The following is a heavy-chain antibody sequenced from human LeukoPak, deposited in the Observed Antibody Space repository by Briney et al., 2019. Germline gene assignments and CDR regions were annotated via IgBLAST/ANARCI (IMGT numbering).Heavy chain of an antibody. CDR1: GGTFSSYA. J-gene: IGHJ4*02. CDR2: INPSGGST. D-gene: IGHD1-7*01. V-gene: IGHV1-46*01. CDR3: AREPQTGTTHVVDY. Sequence: ASVKVSCKASGGTFSSYAISWVRQAPGQGLEWMGIINPSGGSTSYAQKFQGRVTMTRDTSTSTVYMELSSLRSEDTALYHCAREPQTGTTHVVDYWGQGTLVTVSS.